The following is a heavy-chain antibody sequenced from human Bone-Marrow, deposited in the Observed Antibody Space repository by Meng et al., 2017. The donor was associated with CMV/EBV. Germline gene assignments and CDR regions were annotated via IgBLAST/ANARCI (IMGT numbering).Heavy chain of an antibody. V-gene: IGHV4-39*01. CDR2: CYYSGST. D-gene: IGHD2-2*01. CDR3: ARSYCSSTSCYANLFDY. J-gene: IGHJ4*02. Sequence: SETLSLTCTVSGGSISSSSYFWGWIRQPPGKGLEWIGSCYYSGSTYYNPSLKSRVTISVDTSKNQFSLKLSSVTAADTAVYYCARSYCSSTSCYANLFDYWGQGTLVTVSS. CDR1: GGSISSSSYF.